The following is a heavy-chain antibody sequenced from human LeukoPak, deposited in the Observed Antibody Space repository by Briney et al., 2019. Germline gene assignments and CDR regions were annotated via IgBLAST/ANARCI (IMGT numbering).Heavy chain of an antibody. Sequence: SETLSLTCTVSGGSISSGYYWGWIRQPPGKGLEWIGSIYHSGSTYYNPSLKSRVTISVDTSKNQFSLKLSSVTAADTAVYYCARDLPPGYWGQGTLVTVSS. CDR3: ARDLPPGY. J-gene: IGHJ4*02. CDR1: GGSISSGYY. CDR2: IYHSGST. V-gene: IGHV4-38-2*02. D-gene: IGHD3-10*01.